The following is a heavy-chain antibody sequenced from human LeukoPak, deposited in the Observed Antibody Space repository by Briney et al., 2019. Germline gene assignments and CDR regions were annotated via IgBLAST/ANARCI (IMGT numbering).Heavy chain of an antibody. CDR2: INWNGGST. Sequence: PGGSLRLSCAASGFTFDDYGMSCVRQAPGKGLEWVSGINWNGGSTGYADSVKGRFTISRDNAKNSLYLQMNSLRAEDTALYYCARARTYYDILTGYRTYWYFDLWGRGTLVTVSS. J-gene: IGHJ2*01. CDR1: GFTFDDYG. CDR3: ARARTYYDILTGYRTYWYFDL. D-gene: IGHD3-9*01. V-gene: IGHV3-20*04.